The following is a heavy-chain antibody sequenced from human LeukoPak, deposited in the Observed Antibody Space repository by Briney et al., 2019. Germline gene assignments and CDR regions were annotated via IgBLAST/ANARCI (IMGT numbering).Heavy chain of an antibody. CDR1: GYTFTSYG. CDR3: ASLVAAFDY. CDR2: ISAYNGNT. Sequence: ASVKVSCKASGYTFTSYGISWVRQAPGQGLEWMGWISAYNGNTNYAQKFQGRVTMTRDTSISTAYMELSRLRSDDTAVYYCASLVAAFDYWGQGTLVTVSS. J-gene: IGHJ4*02. D-gene: IGHD2-15*01. V-gene: IGHV1-18*01.